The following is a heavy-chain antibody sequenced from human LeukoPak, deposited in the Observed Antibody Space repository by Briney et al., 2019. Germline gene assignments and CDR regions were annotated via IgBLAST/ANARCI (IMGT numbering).Heavy chain of an antibody. CDR1: GFSFGSHA. Sequence: PGGSLRLSCADSGFSFGSHAMHWVRQAPGKGLEWVAVISYDGSNKYYADSVKGRFTISRDNSKNTLYLQMNSLRAEDTAVYYCAKTARGYCSSTSCQYYYYYYMAVWGKRTTVTVSS. CDR2: ISYDGSNK. D-gene: IGHD2-2*01. V-gene: IGHV3-30*18. CDR3: AKTARGYCSSTSCQYYYYYYMAV. J-gene: IGHJ6*03.